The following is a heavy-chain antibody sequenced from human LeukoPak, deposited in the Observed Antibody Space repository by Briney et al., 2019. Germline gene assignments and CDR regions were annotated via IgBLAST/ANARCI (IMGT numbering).Heavy chain of an antibody. CDR3: ATEIPRGDYYDY. J-gene: IGHJ4*02. CDR1: GYTFTDYY. Sequence: ASVKVSCKGSGYTFTDYYMHGVRQAPGKGLEWMGLVDPEDGETIYAQKFQGRVTITADTSTDTAYMELSSLRSEDTAVYYCATEIPRGDYYDYWGQGTLVTVSS. V-gene: IGHV1-69-2*01. CDR2: VDPEDGET.